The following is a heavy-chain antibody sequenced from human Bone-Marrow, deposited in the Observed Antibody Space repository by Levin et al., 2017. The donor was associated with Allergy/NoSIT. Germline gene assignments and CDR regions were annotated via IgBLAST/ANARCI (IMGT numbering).Heavy chain of an antibody. CDR3: VRGIGTSTSFRTLDF. Sequence: GESLKISCAASGFIFSNYGMHWVRQAPGKGLAWVAFIWYDGSNKYSADSVKGRFTISRDNSKNTLYLQMNSLRAEDTAVYYCVRGIGTSTSFRTLDFWGQGTLLTVSS. V-gene: IGHV3-33*01. D-gene: IGHD2/OR15-2a*01. J-gene: IGHJ4*02. CDR2: IWYDGSNK. CDR1: GFIFSNYG.